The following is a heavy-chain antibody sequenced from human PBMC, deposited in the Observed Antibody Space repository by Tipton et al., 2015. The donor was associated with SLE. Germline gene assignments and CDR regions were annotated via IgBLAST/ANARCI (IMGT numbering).Heavy chain of an antibody. D-gene: IGHD3-10*01. J-gene: IGHJ3*02. CDR2: IYHSGNT. V-gene: IGHV4-38-2*01. Sequence: LRLSCEVSGYSISSGYFWGWIRQPPGKGLEWIGGIYHSGNTYYKPSLKSRVTMSVDTSKNQFSLKLSSVTAADTAVYYCATAGGSGSNDAFDIWGQGTMVTVSS. CDR1: GYSISSGYF. CDR3: ATAGGSGSNDAFDI.